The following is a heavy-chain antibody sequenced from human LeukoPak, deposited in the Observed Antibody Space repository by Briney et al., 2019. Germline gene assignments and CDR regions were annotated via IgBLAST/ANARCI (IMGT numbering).Heavy chain of an antibody. CDR1: GASIRGYY. V-gene: IGHV4-59*08. CDR3: ARLGQPNAFDI. J-gene: IGHJ3*02. D-gene: IGHD1-14*01. CDR2: INHSGST. Sequence: SETLSLTCTVSGASIRGYYWSWIRQPPGKGLEWIGYINHSGSTNYNPSLKSRVTISVDTSKNQFSLKVTSVNAADTAVYYCARLGQPNAFDIWGQGTMVTVSS.